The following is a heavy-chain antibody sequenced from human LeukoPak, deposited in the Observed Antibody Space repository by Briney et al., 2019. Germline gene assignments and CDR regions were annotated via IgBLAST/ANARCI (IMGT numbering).Heavy chain of an antibody. D-gene: IGHD6-13*01. J-gene: IGHJ4*02. CDR1: GYTFTSYD. CDR2: MNPNSGNT. Sequence: ASVKVSCKASGYTFTSYDINWVRQATGQGLEWMGWMNPNSGNTDYAQKFQGRVIMTRNTSISTAYMDLSSLRSEDTAVYYCVKGRGGSSLYDYWGQGTLVTVSS. CDR3: VKGRGGSSLYDY. V-gene: IGHV1-8*01.